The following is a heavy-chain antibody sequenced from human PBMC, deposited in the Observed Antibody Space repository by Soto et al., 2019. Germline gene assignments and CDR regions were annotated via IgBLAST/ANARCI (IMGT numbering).Heavy chain of an antibody. CDR3: AKVRGTASQALDY. Sequence: QVQLVESGGGVVQPRRSLRLSCAASGFTFSSYGMHWVRQAPGKGLEWVAVISYDGSNKYYADSVKGRFTISRDNSKNTLYLQMNSLRAEDTAVYYCAKVRGTASQALDYWGQGTLDTVSS. J-gene: IGHJ4*02. V-gene: IGHV3-30*18. D-gene: IGHD3-16*01. CDR2: ISYDGSNK. CDR1: GFTFSSYG.